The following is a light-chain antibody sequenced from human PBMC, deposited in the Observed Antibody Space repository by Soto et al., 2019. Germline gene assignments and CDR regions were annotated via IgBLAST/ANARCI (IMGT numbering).Light chain of an antibody. J-gene: IGKJ5*01. Sequence: DIQMTQSPSSLSASVGDRVTITCRASRTISSWLAWYQQKPGKAPKLLIYDASSLEGGVPSRFSGSGYGAEFTLTITSLQPDDVANYYCQQYSSYSPYTFGQGTRLEIK. CDR1: RTISSW. V-gene: IGKV1-5*01. CDR3: QQYSSYSPYT. CDR2: DAS.